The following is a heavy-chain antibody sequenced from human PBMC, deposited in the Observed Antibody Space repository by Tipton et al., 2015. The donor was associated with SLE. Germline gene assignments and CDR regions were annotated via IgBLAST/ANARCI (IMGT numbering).Heavy chain of an antibody. Sequence: TLSLTCNVSGDSVTSHYWTWIRQPPGKGLEWIGYMYYIGSPNYYSGSTNYNASLKSRVSISIDASGNQFSLRLSSVTAADTAVYYCARWGQQLAHYSYYTLDVWGQGTTVTVSS. D-gene: IGHD6-13*01. V-gene: IGHV4-59*02. CDR2: MYYIGSPNYYSGST. J-gene: IGHJ6*02. CDR1: GDSVTSHY. CDR3: ARWGQQLAHYSYYTLDV.